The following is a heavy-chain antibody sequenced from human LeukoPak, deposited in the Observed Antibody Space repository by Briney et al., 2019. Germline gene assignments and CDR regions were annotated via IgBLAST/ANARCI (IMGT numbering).Heavy chain of an antibody. CDR3: ARVSGSFPPHWYFDL. Sequence: PSETLSLTCTVSGDSITRDFWAWIRQPPGKGLEWIGYVSHSGAPNSNPPLKSRATLSLDTSKNEFSLTLRPVTATDTAVYYCARVSGSFPPHWYFDLWGRGTLVTVSS. CDR2: VSHSGAP. CDR1: GDSITRDF. D-gene: IGHD3-10*01. J-gene: IGHJ2*01. V-gene: IGHV4-59*01.